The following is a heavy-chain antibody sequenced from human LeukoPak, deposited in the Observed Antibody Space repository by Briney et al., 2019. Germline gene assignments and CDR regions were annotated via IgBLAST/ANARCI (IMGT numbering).Heavy chain of an antibody. V-gene: IGHV3-23*01. D-gene: IGHD3-22*01. CDR1: GFIFNNYG. Sequence: GGSLRLSCAASGFIFNNYGLVWVRQAPGKGLEWVSAISNDGGGATYADFVKGRFTISRDNSKNTLFLQMDSLRAEDTALYYCAKGSSGYFFDLWGQGTLVTVSS. J-gene: IGHJ4*02. CDR3: AKGSSGYFFDL. CDR2: ISNDGGGA.